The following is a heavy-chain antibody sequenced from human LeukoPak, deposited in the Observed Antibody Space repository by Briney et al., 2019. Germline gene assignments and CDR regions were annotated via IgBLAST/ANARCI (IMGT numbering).Heavy chain of an antibody. CDR3: AGDHRYSGSYNPFDY. J-gene: IGHJ4*02. V-gene: IGHV1-18*01. D-gene: IGHD1-26*01. Sequence: PRASVKVSCKASGYTFTSYGISWVRQAPGQGLEWMGWISAYNGNTNYAQKLQGRVTMTTDTSTSTAYMELRSLRSDDTAVYYCAGDHRYSGSYNPFDYWGQGTLVTVSS. CDR2: ISAYNGNT. CDR1: GYTFTSYG.